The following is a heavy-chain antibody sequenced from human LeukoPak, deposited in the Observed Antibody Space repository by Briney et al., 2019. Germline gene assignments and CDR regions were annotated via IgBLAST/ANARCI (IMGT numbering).Heavy chain of an antibody. CDR1: GFTFSSYS. Sequence: GGSLRLSCAAPGFTFSSYSMICLRQAPGKGRECVSSISSSSSHIYYADSVKRRFTISRENAKNSLYLQMNSLRAEDTAVYYCAKDGAWLRFDDWGQGILVTVSS. V-gene: IGHV3-21*04. D-gene: IGHD5-12*01. CDR3: AKDGAWLRFDD. J-gene: IGHJ4*02. CDR2: ISSSSSHI.